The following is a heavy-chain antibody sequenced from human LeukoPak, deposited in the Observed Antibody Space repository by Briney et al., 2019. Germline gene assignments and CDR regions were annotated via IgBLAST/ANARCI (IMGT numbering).Heavy chain of an antibody. CDR3: AKDLVGVPADAFDV. D-gene: IGHD2-2*01. V-gene: IGHV3-11*04. CDR2: ISSSGNTV. Sequence: GGSLRLSCAASGFTFSDYYMTWIRQAPGKGLEWVSYISSSGNTVFYADSVKGRFTISRDNAANSLYLQINSLRAEDTAVYYCAKDLVGVPADAFDVWGQGTMVTVSS. CDR1: GFTFSDYY. J-gene: IGHJ3*01.